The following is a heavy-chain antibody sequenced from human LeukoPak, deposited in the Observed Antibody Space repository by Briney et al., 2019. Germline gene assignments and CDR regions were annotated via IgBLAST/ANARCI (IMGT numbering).Heavy chain of an antibody. Sequence: SETLSLTCTVSGGSISSYYWSWIRQPPGKGLEWIGYIYYSGSTNYNPSLKSRGTISVDTSKNQFSLKLSSVTAADTAVYYCARHGGGKGVDYWGQGTLVTVSS. V-gene: IGHV4-59*08. CDR2: IYYSGST. D-gene: IGHD4-23*01. CDR1: GGSISSYY. J-gene: IGHJ4*02. CDR3: ARHGGGKGVDY.